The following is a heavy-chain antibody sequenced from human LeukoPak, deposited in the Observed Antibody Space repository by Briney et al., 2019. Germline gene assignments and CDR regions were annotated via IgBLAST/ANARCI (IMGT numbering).Heavy chain of an antibody. CDR1: VFTFSSYW. Sequence: GGSLRLSCAASVFTFSSYWMSWVRQAPEKGLEWVANIKQDGSEKYYVDSVKGRFTISRDNAKNSLYLQMNSLRAENTAMYYCARREPHGDYGGKIRYYYYMDVWGKGTTITISS. J-gene: IGHJ6*03. CDR3: ARREPHGDYGGKIRYYYYMDV. D-gene: IGHD4-23*01. CDR2: IKQDGSEK. V-gene: IGHV3-7*01.